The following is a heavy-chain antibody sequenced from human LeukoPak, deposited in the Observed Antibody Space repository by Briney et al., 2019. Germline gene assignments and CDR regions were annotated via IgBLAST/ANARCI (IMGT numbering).Heavy chain of an antibody. Sequence: GGSLRLSCAASGFTFNNYAMHWVRQAPGKGLEWVAVISYDGSNKNYADSVKGRFTISRDNSKSTLYLQMNSLRAEDTAVYYCARRAGAYSHPYDYWGQGTLVTVSS. V-gene: IGHV3-30*04. J-gene: IGHJ4*02. CDR3: ARRAGAYSHPYDY. CDR2: ISYDGSNK. D-gene: IGHD4/OR15-4a*01. CDR1: GFTFNNYA.